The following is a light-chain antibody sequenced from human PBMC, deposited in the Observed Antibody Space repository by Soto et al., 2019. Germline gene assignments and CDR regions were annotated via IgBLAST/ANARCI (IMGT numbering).Light chain of an antibody. Sequence: VLTQSPVTLSSSPGGRATLSCRASQSVTDNYLAWYQHKPGQAPRLLIYGATSRATGIPDRFSGSGSGTDFTLTISRLEPEDFAMYYCHQYGRSPRGTFGQGTKVDIK. CDR3: HQYGRSPRGT. J-gene: IGKJ1*01. CDR1: QSVTDNY. CDR2: GAT. V-gene: IGKV3-20*01.